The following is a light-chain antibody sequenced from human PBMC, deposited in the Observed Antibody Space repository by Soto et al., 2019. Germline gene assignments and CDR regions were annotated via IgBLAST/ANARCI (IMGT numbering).Light chain of an antibody. Sequence: EIVLTQSPGTLSLSPGERAILSCRASQSVSSRYLAWYQQRPGQAPRLLIYGASTRATGIPARFSGSGSGTQFTLTISSLQSEDFAVYYCQQYDNWPQWTFGQGTKVDIK. V-gene: IGKV3-15*01. CDR1: QSVSSRY. CDR2: GAS. CDR3: QQYDNWPQWT. J-gene: IGKJ1*01.